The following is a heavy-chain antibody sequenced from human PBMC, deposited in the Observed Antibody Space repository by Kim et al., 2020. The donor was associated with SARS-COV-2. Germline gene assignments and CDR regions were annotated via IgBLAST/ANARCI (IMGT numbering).Heavy chain of an antibody. D-gene: IGHD6-19*01. Sequence: ASVKVSCKASGYTFTSYAMHWVRQAPGQRLEWMGWINAGNGNTKYSQKFQGRVTITRDTSASTAYMELSSLRSEDTAVYYCARDRTSSGWYADYWGQGTLVTVSS. CDR1: GYTFTSYA. CDR3: ARDRTSSGWYADY. V-gene: IGHV1-3*01. J-gene: IGHJ4*02. CDR2: INAGNGNT.